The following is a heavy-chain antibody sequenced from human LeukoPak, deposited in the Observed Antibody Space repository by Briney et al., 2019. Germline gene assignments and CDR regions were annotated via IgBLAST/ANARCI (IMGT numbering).Heavy chain of an antibody. J-gene: IGHJ4*02. CDR1: GITFSTYW. D-gene: IGHD6-6*01. Sequence: GGSLRLSCAASGITFSTYWMNWVRQAPGKGLEWVANINQDGTEKYYVDSVKGRFTISRDNAKNSLFLQMNSLRAEDTAVYYCARASFEYSSFAPFDYWGQGTLVTVSS. CDR3: ARASFEYSSFAPFDY. CDR2: INQDGTEK. V-gene: IGHV3-7*01.